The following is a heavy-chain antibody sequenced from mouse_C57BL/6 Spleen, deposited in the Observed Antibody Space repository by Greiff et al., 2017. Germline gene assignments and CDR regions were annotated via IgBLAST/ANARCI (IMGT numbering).Heavy chain of an antibody. CDR1: GYAFSSSW. J-gene: IGHJ2*01. V-gene: IGHV1-82*01. Sequence: LVESGPELVKPGASVKISCKASGYAFSSSWMNWVKQRPGKGLEWIGRIYPGDGDTIYNGKFKGKATLTADKSSSPAYMQLSSLTSEDYSVYFCAKSLSTVVAKHFDYWGQGTTLTVSS. CDR3: AKSLSTVVAKHFDY. D-gene: IGHD1-1*01. CDR2: IYPGDGDT.